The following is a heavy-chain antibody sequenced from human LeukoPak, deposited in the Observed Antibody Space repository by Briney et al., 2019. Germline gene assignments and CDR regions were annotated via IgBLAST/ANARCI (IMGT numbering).Heavy chain of an antibody. D-gene: IGHD3-22*01. CDR1: GFIFSTYA. CDR2: ISGSGVTT. V-gene: IGHV3-23*01. J-gene: IGHJ4*02. Sequence: GGSLRLSCAASGFIFSTYAMSWVRQAPGKGLEWVSGISGSGVTTYNADSVKGRFTISRDNSKNTLNLQMNSLRAEDTAVYYCAKGDDSSGYYYEASLDYWGQGTLVTVSS. CDR3: AKGDDSSGYYYEASLDY.